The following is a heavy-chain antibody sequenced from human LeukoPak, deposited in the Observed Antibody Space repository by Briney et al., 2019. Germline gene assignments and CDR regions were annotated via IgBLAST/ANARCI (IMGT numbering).Heavy chain of an antibody. V-gene: IGHV1-2*02. CDR2: LNPKPGGT. CDR3: ARVERAALYYFDY. CDR1: GYTFIAYY. Sequence: ASVKVSCKASGYTFIAYYMHWVRQAPGQGLEWMGWLNPKPGGTLYAQKFEGRLTMTRDTSISTAYMELSDLTSDDTAVYYCARVERAALYYFDYWGQGTLVTVSS. D-gene: IGHD6-13*01. J-gene: IGHJ4*02.